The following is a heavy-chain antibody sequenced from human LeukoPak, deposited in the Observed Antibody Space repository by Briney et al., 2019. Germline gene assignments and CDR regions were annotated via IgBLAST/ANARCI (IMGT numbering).Heavy chain of an antibody. CDR3: AKEEGFNIENVVATDY. Sequence: PGGSLRLSCAASGFTFSSYGMHWVRQAPGKGLEWVAFIRSDGSDKYYADSVKGRFTISRDNSKSTVYLQMNSLRVEDAAVYYCAKEEGFNIENVVATDYWGQGTLVTVSS. V-gene: IGHV3-30*02. J-gene: IGHJ4*02. CDR2: IRSDGSDK. D-gene: IGHD5-12*01. CDR1: GFTFSSYG.